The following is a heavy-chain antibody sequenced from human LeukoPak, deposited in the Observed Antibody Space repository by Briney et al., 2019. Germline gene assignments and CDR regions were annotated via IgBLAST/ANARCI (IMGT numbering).Heavy chain of an antibody. D-gene: IGHD4-17*01. CDR3: ARGPHSNDYGGNPGDY. Sequence: PSETLSLTCAVYGGSFSGYYWSWIRQPPGKGLEWIGEINHSGSTNYNPSLKSRVTISVDTSKNQFSLKLSSVTAADTAVYYCARGPHSNDYGGNPGDYWGQGTLVTVSS. CDR2: INHSGST. J-gene: IGHJ4*02. CDR1: GGSFSGYY. V-gene: IGHV4-34*01.